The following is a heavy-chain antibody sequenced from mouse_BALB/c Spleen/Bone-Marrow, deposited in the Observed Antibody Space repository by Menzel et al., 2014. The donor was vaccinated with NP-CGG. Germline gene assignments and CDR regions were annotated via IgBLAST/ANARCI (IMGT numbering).Heavy chain of an antibody. CDR1: GYTFSYSW. J-gene: IGHJ4*01. CDR2: IYPEDGDT. Sequence: QVQLQQSGPELVKPGASVKISCKTSGYTFSYSWMNWVRQRPGQGLEWIGRIYPEDGDTNYNGRFKGKATLTADKSSNTTYIQLSSLTSVDSAVYFCARSPHYYAMDYWGQGTSVTVSS. CDR3: ARSPHYYAMDY. V-gene: IGHV1-82*01.